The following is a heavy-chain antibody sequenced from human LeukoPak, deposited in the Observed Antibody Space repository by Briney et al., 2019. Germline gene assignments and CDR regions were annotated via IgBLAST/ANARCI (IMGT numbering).Heavy chain of an antibody. CDR3: TTTVVVVE. D-gene: IGHD2-2*01. Sequence: PSGTLSLSCTVSGGSISSSSYYWGWIRQPPGKGLEWVGRIKSKTDGATTDYAAPVKGRFTISRDDSKNTLYLQMNSLKTEDTAVYYCTTTVVVVEGGQGTLVTVSS. V-gene: IGHV3-15*01. CDR1: GGSISSSSYY. J-gene: IGHJ4*02. CDR2: IKSKTDGATT.